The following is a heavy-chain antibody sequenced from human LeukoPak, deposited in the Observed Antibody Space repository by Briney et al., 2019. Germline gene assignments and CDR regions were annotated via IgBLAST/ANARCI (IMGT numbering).Heavy chain of an antibody. CDR3: ARGEGTLAGRRWPYQYYYYIAV. J-gene: IGHJ6*03. D-gene: IGHD6-19*01. CDR1: GGTFSDYY. CDR2: INHSGSA. V-gene: IGHV4-34*01. Sequence: SETLSLTCVVYGGTFSDYYWSWVRQPPGKGLKWIGEINHSGSAKYNPSLKSRVTMSIHTSNNQFSLKLSSVTAADTALYYCARGEGTLAGRRWPYQYYYYIAVWGKGTTVTVSS.